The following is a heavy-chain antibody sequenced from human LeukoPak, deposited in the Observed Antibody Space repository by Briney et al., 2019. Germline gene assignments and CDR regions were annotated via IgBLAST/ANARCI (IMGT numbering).Heavy chain of an antibody. V-gene: IGHV3-74*01. CDR3: AKVVSTVTTRDHDAFDI. J-gene: IGHJ3*02. CDR1: GFTFSGYW. D-gene: IGHD4-17*01. Sequence: GGSLRLSCAASGFTFSGYWMHWVRQAPGKGLVWVSRINSDGSSTTYADSVKGRFTLSRDNAKNTLYLQMNSLRAEDTAVYYCAKVVSTVTTRDHDAFDIWGQGTMVTVSS. CDR2: INSDGSST.